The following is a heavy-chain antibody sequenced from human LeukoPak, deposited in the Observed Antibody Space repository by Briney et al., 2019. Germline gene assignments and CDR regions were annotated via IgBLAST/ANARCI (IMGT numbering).Heavy chain of an antibody. J-gene: IGHJ4*02. Sequence: GAPRLLCAASRFTVSSNYMSWVRQPPGKELEWVSVIYSGGSTYYADSVKGRFTISRYNSKNALYLQMNSLRAEDTAVYYCARDSSGGPFDYWGQGTLVTVSS. CDR2: IYSGGST. D-gene: IGHD2-8*02. V-gene: IGHV3-66*01. CDR3: ARDSSGGPFDY. CDR1: RFTVSSNY.